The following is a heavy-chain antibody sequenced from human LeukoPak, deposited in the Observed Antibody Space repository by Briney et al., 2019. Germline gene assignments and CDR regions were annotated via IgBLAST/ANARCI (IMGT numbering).Heavy chain of an antibody. CDR1: GFTFDDDA. D-gene: IGHD6-13*01. CDR2: ISGDGGST. CDR3: AKVKRAAAGTGFDY. J-gene: IGHJ4*02. V-gene: IGHV3-43*02. Sequence: GGSLRLSCAASGFTFDDDAMHWVRQAPGKGLEWVSLISGDGGSTYYADSVKGRFTISRDNSKNSLYLQMNSLRTEDTALYYCAKVKRAAAGTGFDYWGQGTLVTGS.